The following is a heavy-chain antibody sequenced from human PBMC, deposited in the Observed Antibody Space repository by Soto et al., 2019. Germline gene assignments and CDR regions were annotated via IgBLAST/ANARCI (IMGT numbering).Heavy chain of an antibody. D-gene: IGHD3-10*01. CDR2: IIPILGIA. Sequence: QVQLVQSGAEVKKPGSSVKVSCKASGGTFSSYTISWVRQAPGQGLEWMGRIIPILGIANYAQKFQGRVMITAYKSTSTAYMVLSSLRSEDTAVYYCARADYGSGVDYWGQGTLVTVSS. V-gene: IGHV1-69*02. CDR1: GGTFSSYT. CDR3: ARADYGSGVDY. J-gene: IGHJ4*02.